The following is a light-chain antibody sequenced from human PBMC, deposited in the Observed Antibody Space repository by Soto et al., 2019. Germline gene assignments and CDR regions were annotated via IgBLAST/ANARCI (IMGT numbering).Light chain of an antibody. CDR3: HQRVT. J-gene: IGKJ4*01. Sequence: EFVLTQSPATLSLSPGERATLSCRASQTVITYLAWYQQKPGQAPRLLIFDATKRVTGIPARFSGSGSGTDFTLTVSSREPEDFAVYYCHQRVTFGGGTKVEIK. CDR2: DAT. V-gene: IGKV3-11*01. CDR1: QTVITY.